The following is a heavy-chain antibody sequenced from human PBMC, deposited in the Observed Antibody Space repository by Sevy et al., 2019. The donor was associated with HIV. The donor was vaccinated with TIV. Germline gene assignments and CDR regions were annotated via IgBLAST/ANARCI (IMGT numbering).Heavy chain of an antibody. Sequence: GGYLRLSCAASGFSFSNYDMPWVRQAPGKGLDWVAVISHDERYKNYAESVKVRFTISRDNFKNTLFLQMDSLRPEDAAVYFCARLVSCGGDCYYLDSWGQGALVTVSS. D-gene: IGHD2-21*02. CDR2: ISHDERYK. V-gene: IGHV3-30*01. CDR3: ARLVSCGGDCYYLDS. J-gene: IGHJ4*02. CDR1: GFSFSNYD.